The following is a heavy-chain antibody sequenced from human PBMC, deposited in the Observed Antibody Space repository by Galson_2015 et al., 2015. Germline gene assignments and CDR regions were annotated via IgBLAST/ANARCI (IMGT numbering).Heavy chain of an antibody. V-gene: IGHV3-64D*06. Sequence: SLRLSCAASGFTFSSYAMHWVRQAPGKGLEHVSAISSNGGSTYYADSVKGRFTISRDNSKNTLYLQMSSLRAEDTAVYYCVKGLFYYDSTTPFDYWGQGTLVTVSS. D-gene: IGHD3-22*01. CDR3: VKGLFYYDSTTPFDY. CDR2: ISSNGGST. J-gene: IGHJ4*02. CDR1: GFTFSSYA.